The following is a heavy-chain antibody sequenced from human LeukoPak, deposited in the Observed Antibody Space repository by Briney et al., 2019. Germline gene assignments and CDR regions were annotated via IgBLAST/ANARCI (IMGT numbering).Heavy chain of an antibody. Sequence: GGSLRLTCAASGFTFSSYAMSWVSQAPGKGLERVSGISDSGGNTYYADSVKGRFTISRDNSKNTLYLQMNSLRAEDTAVYYCAKDLDSSSWYRLAGYFDYWGQGTLVTVSS. CDR2: ISDSGGNT. J-gene: IGHJ4*02. V-gene: IGHV3-23*01. CDR1: GFTFSSYA. CDR3: AKDLDSSSWYRLAGYFDY. D-gene: IGHD6-13*01.